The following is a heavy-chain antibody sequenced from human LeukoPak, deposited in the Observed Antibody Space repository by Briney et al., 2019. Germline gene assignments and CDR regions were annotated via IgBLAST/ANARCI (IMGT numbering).Heavy chain of an antibody. CDR2: IIPIFGTA. V-gene: IGHV1-69*01. J-gene: IGHJ4*02. D-gene: IGHD1-26*01. CDR1: GGTFSSYA. Sequence: ASVKVSCKASGGTFSSYAISWVRQAPGQGLEWMGGIIPIFGTANYAQKFQGRVTITADESTSTAYMELSSLRSEDTAVYYCATEFGATEYTLYDYWGQGTLVTVSS. CDR3: ATEFGATEYTLYDY.